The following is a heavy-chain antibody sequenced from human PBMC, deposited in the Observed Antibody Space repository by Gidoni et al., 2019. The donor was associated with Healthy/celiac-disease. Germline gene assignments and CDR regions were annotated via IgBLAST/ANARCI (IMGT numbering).Heavy chain of an antibody. D-gene: IGHD3-22*01. J-gene: IGHJ5*02. CDR3: ARHVRVVITKGDWFDP. V-gene: IGHV4-39*01. CDR2: IYYSGST. Sequence: QLQLQESGPGLVKPSETLSLTCTVSGGSISSSSYYWGWIRQPPGKGLEWIGSIYYSGSTYYNPSLKSRVTISVDTSKNQFSLKLSSVTAADTAVYYCARHVRVVITKGDWFDPWGQGTLVTVSS. CDR1: GGSISSSSYY.